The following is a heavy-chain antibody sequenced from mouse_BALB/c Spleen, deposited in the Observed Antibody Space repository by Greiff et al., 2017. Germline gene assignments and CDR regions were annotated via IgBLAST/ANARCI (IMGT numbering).Heavy chain of an antibody. CDR2: IDPANGNT. CDR3: AREAYYYGSSYDY. CDR1: GFNIKDTY. J-gene: IGHJ2*01. D-gene: IGHD1-1*01. V-gene: IGHV14-3*02. Sequence: EVQLQQSGAELVKPGASVKLSCTASGFNIKDTYMHWVKQRPEQGLEWIGRIDPANGNTKYDPKFQGKATITADKSSSTAYMELSSLTSEDSAVYYCAREAYYYGSSYDYWGQGTTLTVSS.